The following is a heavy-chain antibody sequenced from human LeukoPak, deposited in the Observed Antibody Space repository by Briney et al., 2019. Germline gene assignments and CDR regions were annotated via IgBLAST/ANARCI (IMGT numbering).Heavy chain of an antibody. CDR2: VFTSGST. CDR1: GGSISSGRYY. D-gene: IGHD3-10*01. V-gene: IGHV4-61*02. CDR3: ARGYGSGTFYIRNFDY. J-gene: IGHJ4*02. Sequence: SETLSLTCTVSGGSISSGRYYWSWIRQPAGKGLEWIGRVFTSGSTNYSPSLKSRVTISVDTSKNQFPLKLTSMTAADTAVYYCARGYGSGTFYIRNFDYWGQGTLVTVSS.